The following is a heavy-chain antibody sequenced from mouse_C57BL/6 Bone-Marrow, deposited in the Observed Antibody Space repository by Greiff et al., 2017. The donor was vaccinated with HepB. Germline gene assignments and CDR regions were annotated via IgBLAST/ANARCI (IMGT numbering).Heavy chain of an antibody. CDR1: GFTFSSYG. CDR3: ARQGHYYTMDY. D-gene: IGHD3-3*01. J-gene: IGHJ4*01. CDR2: ISSGGSYT. V-gene: IGHV5-6*01. Sequence: EVMLVESGGDLVKSGGSLKLSCAASGFTFSSYGMSWVRQTPDKRLEWVATISSGGSYTYYPDSVKGRFTISRDNAKNTLYLQMSSLKSEDTAMYYCARQGHYYTMDYWGQGTSVTVSS.